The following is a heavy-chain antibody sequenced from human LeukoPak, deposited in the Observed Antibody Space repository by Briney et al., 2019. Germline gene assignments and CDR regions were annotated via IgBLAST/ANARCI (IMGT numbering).Heavy chain of an antibody. V-gene: IGHV3-11*01. D-gene: IGHD3-22*01. CDR2: ISSSGSTI. Sequence: GGSLRLSCAASGFTFSDYYMSWIRQAPGKGLEWVSYISSSGSTIYYADSVKGRFTISRDNAKNSLYLQMNSLRAEDTAVYYCARSQLGDSSGYYYVAGVDYWGQGTLVTVSS. J-gene: IGHJ4*02. CDR1: GFTFSDYY. CDR3: ARSQLGDSSGYYYVAGVDY.